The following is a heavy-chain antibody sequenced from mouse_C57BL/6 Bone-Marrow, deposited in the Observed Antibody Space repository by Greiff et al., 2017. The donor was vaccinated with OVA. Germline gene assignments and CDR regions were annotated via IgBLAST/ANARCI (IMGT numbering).Heavy chain of an antibody. CDR1: GYTFTSYW. J-gene: IGHJ4*01. Sequence: QVQLQQPGAELVRPGTSVKLSCKASGYTFTSYWMHWLKQRPGQGLEWIGVIDPSDSYTNYNQKFKGKATLTVDTSSSTAYMQLSSLTSEDSAVHYCARSGGRDYAMDYWGQGTSVTVSS. CDR2: IDPSDSYT. CDR3: ARSGGRDYAMDY. V-gene: IGHV1-59*01.